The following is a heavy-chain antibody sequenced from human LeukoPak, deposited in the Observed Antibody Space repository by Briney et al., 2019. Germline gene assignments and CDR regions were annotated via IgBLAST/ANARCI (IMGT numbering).Heavy chain of an antibody. CDR1: GFSISSPYY. Sequence: SETLSLTCAVSGFSISSPYYWGWIRQPPGKGLEWIGYVYNSGSTNYNPSLTSRVTISVDTSKNQFSLNLSSVTAADTAVYYCARPRTAISGAYYYYYMDVWGKGTTVTVSS. CDR3: ARPRTAISGAYYYYYMDV. D-gene: IGHD5-18*01. CDR2: VYNSGST. V-gene: IGHV4-38-2*01. J-gene: IGHJ6*03.